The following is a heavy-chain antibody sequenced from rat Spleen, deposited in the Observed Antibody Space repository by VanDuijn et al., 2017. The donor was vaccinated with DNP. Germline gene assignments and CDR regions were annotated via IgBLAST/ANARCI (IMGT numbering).Heavy chain of an antibody. CDR1: GYTFTTYY. CDR3: ASSWVGVRGIWFAF. Sequence: QVQLQQSGAELAKPGSSVKISCKASGYTFTTYYIGWIKQTTGQGLEYIGYINSGSGGTNYNEKFKGKATLTVDKSSITAFMQLSSLTPDDSAVYYCASSWVGVRGIWFAFWGQGSLVTVSS. J-gene: IGHJ3*01. D-gene: IGHD4-3*01. V-gene: IGHV1-43*01. CDR2: INSGSGGT.